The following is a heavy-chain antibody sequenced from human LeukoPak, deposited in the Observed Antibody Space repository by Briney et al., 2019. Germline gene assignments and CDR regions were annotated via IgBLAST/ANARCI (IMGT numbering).Heavy chain of an antibody. CDR2: FDPEDGET. J-gene: IGHJ4*02. D-gene: IGHD3-10*01. CDR3: AKGGDVLLWFGELLY. CDR1: GYTLTELS. V-gene: IGHV1-24*01. Sequence: ASVKVSCKVSGYTLTELSMHWVRQAPGKGLEWMGGFDPEDGETIYAQKIQGRVTMTEGTSTDTAYMELSSLRFEDTAVYYCAKGGDVLLWFGELLYWGQGTLVTVSS.